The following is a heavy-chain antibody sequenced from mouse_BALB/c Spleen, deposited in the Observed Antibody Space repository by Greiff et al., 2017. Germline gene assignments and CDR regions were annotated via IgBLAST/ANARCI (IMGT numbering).Heavy chain of an antibody. Sequence: EVQLQESGGGLVQPGGSRKLSCAASGFTFSSYYMSWVRQTPEKRLELVAAINSNGGSTYYPDTVKGRFTISRDNAKNTLYLQMSSLKSEDTALYYCARQDYGYDDGDYYAMDYWGQGTSVTVSS. V-gene: IGHV5-6-2*01. CDR3: ARQDYGYDDGDYYAMDY. CDR1: GFTFSSYY. D-gene: IGHD2-2*01. CDR2: INSNGGST. J-gene: IGHJ4*01.